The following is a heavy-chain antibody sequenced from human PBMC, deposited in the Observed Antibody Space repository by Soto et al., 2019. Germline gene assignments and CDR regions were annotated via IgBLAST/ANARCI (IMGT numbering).Heavy chain of an antibody. V-gene: IGHV4-31*03. CDR1: GGSISSGGYY. Sequence: QVQLRESGPGLVKPSQTLSLTCTVSGGSISSGGYYWTWIRQHPGKGLEWIGYIYYSGSTYYNPSLMIRVTISVDTSKNQFSMKLTSVTAADTAVYYCARQPGSLSDYWGQGTLVTVSS. CDR2: IYYSGST. CDR3: ARQPGSLSDY. J-gene: IGHJ4*02. D-gene: IGHD2-15*01.